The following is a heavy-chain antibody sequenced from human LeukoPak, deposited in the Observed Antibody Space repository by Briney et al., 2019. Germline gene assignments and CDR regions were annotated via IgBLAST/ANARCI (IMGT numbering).Heavy chain of an antibody. D-gene: IGHD3-22*01. CDR3: ARVFYYYDSSGYYYEVFDY. Sequence: PGGSLRLSCAASGFTFSSYSMNWVRQAPEKGLEWVSYISSSSSTIYYADSVKGRFTISRDNAKNSLYLQMNSLRAEDTAVYYCARVFYYYDSSGYYYEVFDYWGQGTLVTVSS. CDR2: ISSSSSTI. J-gene: IGHJ4*02. V-gene: IGHV3-48*01. CDR1: GFTFSSYS.